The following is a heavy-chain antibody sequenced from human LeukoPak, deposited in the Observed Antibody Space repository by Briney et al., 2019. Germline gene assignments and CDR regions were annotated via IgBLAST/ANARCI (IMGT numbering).Heavy chain of an antibody. CDR1: GYSFTSYW. V-gene: IGHV5-51*01. J-gene: IGHJ5*02. CDR3: ASQPYSSSWISNWFDP. D-gene: IGHD6-13*01. CDR2: IYPGDSDT. Sequence: GESLKISCKGSGYSFTSYWIGWVRQMPGKGLEWMGIIYPGDSDTRYSPSFQGQVTISADKSISTAYLQWSSLKASDTAMYYCASQPYSSSWISNWFDPWGQGTLVTVSS.